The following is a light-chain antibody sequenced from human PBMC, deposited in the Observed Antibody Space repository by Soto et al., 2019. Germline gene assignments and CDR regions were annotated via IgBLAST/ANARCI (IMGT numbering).Light chain of an antibody. J-gene: IGLJ1*01. CDR2: EVS. Sequence: QSALTQPASVSGSHGRSITISCTGTSSDVGGYNYVSWYQQHPGKAPKLMIYEVSNRPSGVSNRFSGSKSGNTASLTISGLQAEDEADYYCSSYTSSSTPLYVFGTGTKLTVL. CDR1: SSDVGGYNY. CDR3: SSYTSSSTPLYV. V-gene: IGLV2-14*01.